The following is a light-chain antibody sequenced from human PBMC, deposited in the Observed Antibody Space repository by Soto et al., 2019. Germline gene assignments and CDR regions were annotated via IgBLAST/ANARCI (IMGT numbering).Light chain of an antibody. CDR1: QGISSY. CDR2: TAS. CDR3: QQYYSYPLT. Sequence: DIQLTQSPSFLSSWVLDGVSVIFRASQGISSYLAWYQQKPGKAPKLLISTASTLQSGVPSRFSGSGSGTEFTLTISSLQPEDFAAYYCQQYYSYPLTFGGGTKVDIK. J-gene: IGKJ4*01. V-gene: IGKV1-9*01.